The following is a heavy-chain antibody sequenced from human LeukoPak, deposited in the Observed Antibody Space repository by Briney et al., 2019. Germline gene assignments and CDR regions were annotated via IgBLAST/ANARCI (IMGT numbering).Heavy chain of an antibody. CDR1: GYTFTSYG. V-gene: IGHV1-18*01. J-gene: IGHJ4*02. D-gene: IGHD1-1*01. CDR2: IRVYNGNT. CDR3: AFLLLEGHFDY. Sequence: ASVKVSCKASGYTFTSYGINWVRQAPGQGLEWMGWIRVYNGNTNYAQKLQGRVTMTTDTSTSTAYMELRSLRSDDTAVYYCAFLLLEGHFDYWGQGTLVTVSS.